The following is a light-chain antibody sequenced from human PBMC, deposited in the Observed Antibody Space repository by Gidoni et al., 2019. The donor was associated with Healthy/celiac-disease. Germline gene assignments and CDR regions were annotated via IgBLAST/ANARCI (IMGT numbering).Light chain of an antibody. V-gene: IGKV3-15*01. CDR3: QQYKNWPPRGT. Sequence: EIVMTQSPATLSVSPGERATLSCRASQSVSSNLAWYQQKPGQAPRLLIYGASTRATGIPARFSGSGSGTEFTLTISSLQSEDFAVYYCQQYKNWPPRGTFXXXTKVEIK. CDR1: QSVSSN. J-gene: IGKJ1*01. CDR2: GAS.